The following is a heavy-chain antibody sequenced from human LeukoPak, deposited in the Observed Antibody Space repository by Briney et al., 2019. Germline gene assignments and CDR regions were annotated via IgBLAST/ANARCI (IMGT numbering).Heavy chain of an antibody. J-gene: IGHJ5*02. CDR1: GYTFTSYD. CDR3: SIRIAARPASWFDP. Sequence: ASVKVSSKASGYTFTSYDINWVRQAPGQGLEWMGWMNPNSGNTGYAQKFQGRVTMTRKTSISTAYMELSSLRSEDPAVYYWSIRIAARPASWFDPWGQGTLVTVSS. CDR2: MNPNSGNT. V-gene: IGHV1-8*01. D-gene: IGHD6-6*01.